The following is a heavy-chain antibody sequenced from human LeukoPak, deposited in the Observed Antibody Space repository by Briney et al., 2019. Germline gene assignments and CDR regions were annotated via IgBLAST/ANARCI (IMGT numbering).Heavy chain of an antibody. V-gene: IGHV1-2*02. CDR3: AGGGRPYSYGLRPPRNFDY. CDR2: INPNSGGT. CDR1: GYTFTGYY. D-gene: IGHD5-18*01. Sequence: GASVKVSCKASGYTFTGYYMHWVRQAPGQGLEWMGWINPNSGGTNYAQKFQGRVTMTRDTSISTAYMELSRLRSDDTAVYYCAGGGRPYSYGLRPPRNFDYWGQGTLVTVSS. J-gene: IGHJ4*02.